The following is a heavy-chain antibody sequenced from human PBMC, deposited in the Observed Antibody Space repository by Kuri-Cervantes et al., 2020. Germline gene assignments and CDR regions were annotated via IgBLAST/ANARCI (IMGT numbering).Heavy chain of an antibody. Sequence: SETLSLTCTVSGGSISSYYWSWIRQPPGKGLEWIGYIYYSGSTNYNPSLKSRVTISVDTSKNQFPLKLSSVTAADTAVYYRAREHYYFDYWGQGTLVTVSS. J-gene: IGHJ4*02. CDR3: AREHYYFDY. CDR2: IYYSGST. CDR1: GGSISSYY. V-gene: IGHV4-59*01.